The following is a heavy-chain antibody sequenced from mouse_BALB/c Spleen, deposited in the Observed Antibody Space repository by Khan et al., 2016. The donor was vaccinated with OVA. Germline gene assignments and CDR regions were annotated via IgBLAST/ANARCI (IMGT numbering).Heavy chain of an antibody. J-gene: IGHJ3*01. CDR3: ARLGYYGWFAY. Sequence: EVKLLESGGGLVQPGGSLKLSCAASGFDFSRYWMSWVRQAPGKGLEWIGEINPDSSTINYTPSLKDKFIISRDNAKNTLYLTISKVRSEDTALYYCARLGYYGWFAYWGRGTLVTVSA. CDR1: GFDFSRYW. V-gene: IGHV4-1*02. D-gene: IGHD1-1*01. CDR2: INPDSSTI.